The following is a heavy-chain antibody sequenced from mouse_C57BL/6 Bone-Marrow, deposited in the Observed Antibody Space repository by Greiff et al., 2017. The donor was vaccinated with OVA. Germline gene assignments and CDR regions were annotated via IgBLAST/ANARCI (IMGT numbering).Heavy chain of an antibody. D-gene: IGHD1-1*01. Sequence: ESGPGLVKPSQSLSLTCSVTGYSITSGYYWNWIRQFPGNKLEWMGYISYDGSNNYNPSLKNRISITRDTSKNQFFLKLNSVTTEDTATYYCARDLGYYYGSSYGWFAYWGQGTLVTVSA. CDR1: GYSITSGYY. V-gene: IGHV3-6*01. CDR2: ISYDGSN. CDR3: ARDLGYYYGSSYGWFAY. J-gene: IGHJ3*01.